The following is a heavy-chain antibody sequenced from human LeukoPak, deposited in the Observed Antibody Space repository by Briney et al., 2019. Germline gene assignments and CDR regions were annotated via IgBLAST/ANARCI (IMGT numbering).Heavy chain of an antibody. J-gene: IGHJ4*02. CDR2: IYYSGST. V-gene: IGHV4-61*02. CDR3: AREGVVVVAATTFVPYFDY. Sequence: SQTLSLTCVVSGGSISRGSYYWNWIRQPAGKGLEWIGSIYYSGSTYYNPSLKSRVTISVDTSKNQFSLKLSSVTAADTAVYYCAREGVVVVAATTFVPYFDYWGQGTLVTVSS. CDR1: GGSISRGSYY. D-gene: IGHD2-15*01.